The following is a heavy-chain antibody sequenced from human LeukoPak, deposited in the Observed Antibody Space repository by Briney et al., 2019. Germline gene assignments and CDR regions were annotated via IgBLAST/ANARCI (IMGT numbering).Heavy chain of an antibody. Sequence: ASVKVSCKASGYTFTGYYMHWVRQAPGQGLEWIGWINPNSGGTNYAQKFQGRVTMTRDTSISTAYMELSRLRSDDTAVYYCATVTSSSWGNWFDPWGQRTLVTVSS. D-gene: IGHD6-13*01. CDR3: ATVTSSSWGNWFDP. CDR1: GYTFTGYY. V-gene: IGHV1-2*02. CDR2: INPNSGGT. J-gene: IGHJ5*02.